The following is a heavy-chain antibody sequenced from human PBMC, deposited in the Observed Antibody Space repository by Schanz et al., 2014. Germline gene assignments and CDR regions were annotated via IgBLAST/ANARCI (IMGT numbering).Heavy chain of an antibody. CDR2: VSHDGFTK. CDR1: GFSFSGFA. V-gene: IGHV3-30*04. CDR3: AREIPAGGHFDY. J-gene: IGHJ4*02. D-gene: IGHD2-15*01. Sequence: QVQLEESGGGVVQPGGSLRLSCVASGFSFSGFAVHWVRQAPGKGLEWVSIVSHDGFTKHYADSVRGRFTLSRDNSKNTVYLRMISLRAEDTAMFYCAREIPAGGHFDYWGQGTLVSVSS.